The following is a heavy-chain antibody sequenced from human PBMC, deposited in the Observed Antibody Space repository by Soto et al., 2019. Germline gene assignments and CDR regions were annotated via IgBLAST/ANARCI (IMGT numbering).Heavy chain of an antibody. J-gene: IGHJ4*02. CDR2: ISGSGGST. D-gene: IGHD4-17*01. CDR1: GCTFSSYA. V-gene: IGHV3-23*01. Sequence: GGSLRLSCSASGCTFSSYAMSWVRQAPGKGLEWVSAISGSGGSTSYANSLKRRFTTSRDNSKNTPYLQMNSLTAEDPAVYYCANCPATVVTLPYYWGQGTLVTVSS. CDR3: ANCPATVVTLPYY.